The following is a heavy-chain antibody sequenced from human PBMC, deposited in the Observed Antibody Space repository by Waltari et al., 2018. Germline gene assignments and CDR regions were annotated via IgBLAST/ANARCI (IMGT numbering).Heavy chain of an antibody. CDR1: GFSFRGYW. J-gene: IGHJ4*02. V-gene: IGHV3-7*03. Sequence: EVQLAESGGGLVQPGGSLRLSCTVSGFSFRGYWISWVRQAPGKGPEWVAKIRLIGNEKDYGDSARGRFTISRDNTKNLVYLQLNSLRVEDTAVYHCARSMVTIPGENWGQGTQVIVSS. D-gene: IGHD7-27*01. CDR2: IRLIGNEK. CDR3: ARSMVTIPGEN.